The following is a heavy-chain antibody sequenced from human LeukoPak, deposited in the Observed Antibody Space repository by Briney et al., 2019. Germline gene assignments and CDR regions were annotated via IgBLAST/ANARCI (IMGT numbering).Heavy chain of an antibody. Sequence: PGGSLRLSCAASRFTFGDYAMHWVRPAPGKGLEWVSLISGDGGSTYYADSVKGRLTISRDNSKNSLYLQMNSLRTEDTALYYCAKDISPRAYSSSCPDYWGQGTLVTVSS. D-gene: IGHD6-13*01. J-gene: IGHJ4*02. V-gene: IGHV3-43*02. CDR3: AKDISPRAYSSSCPDY. CDR1: RFTFGDYA. CDR2: ISGDGGST.